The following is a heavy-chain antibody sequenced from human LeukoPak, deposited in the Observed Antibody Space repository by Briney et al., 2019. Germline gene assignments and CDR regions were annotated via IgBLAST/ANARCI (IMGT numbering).Heavy chain of an antibody. V-gene: IGHV1-46*01. CDR3: ARDPGGGDFDY. D-gene: IGHD3-10*01. Sequence: ASVKVSCKASGYTFTSYYMHWVRQAPGQGLEWMGIINPSGGSTSYAQKFQGRVTMTSDTSTSTVYMELSSLRSEDTAVYYCARDPGGGDFDYWGQGTLVTVSS. J-gene: IGHJ4*02. CDR1: GYTFTSYY. CDR2: INPSGGST.